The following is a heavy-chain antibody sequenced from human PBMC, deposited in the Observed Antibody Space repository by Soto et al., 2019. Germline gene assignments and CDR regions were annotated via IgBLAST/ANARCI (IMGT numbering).Heavy chain of an antibody. V-gene: IGHV4-4*07. CDR3: ARETCYGGSCYAFFDY. CDR2: IYSSGST. D-gene: IGHD2-15*01. Sequence: SETLSLTCSVSGGSITNYYWDWIRQPAGKGLEWIGRIYSSGSTNYNPSLQSRVTMSVDTSNYQFSLRLSSVTAADTAVYYCARETCYGGSCYAFFDYWGQGLLVTVSS. CDR1: GGSITNYY. J-gene: IGHJ4*02.